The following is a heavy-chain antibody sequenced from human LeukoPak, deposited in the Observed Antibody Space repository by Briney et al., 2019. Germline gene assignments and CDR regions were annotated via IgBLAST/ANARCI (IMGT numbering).Heavy chain of an antibody. CDR2: ISAYNGNT. J-gene: IGHJ6*03. CDR1: GYTFTSYG. Sequence: ASVKVSCKASGYTFTSYGISWVRQAPGQGLEWMGWISAYNGNTDYAQKLQGRVTMTTDTSTSTAYMELRSLRSNDTAVYYCARDAGSYYYGSYYMDVWGKGTTVTVSS. V-gene: IGHV1-18*01. D-gene: IGHD3-10*01. CDR3: ARDAGSYYYGSYYMDV.